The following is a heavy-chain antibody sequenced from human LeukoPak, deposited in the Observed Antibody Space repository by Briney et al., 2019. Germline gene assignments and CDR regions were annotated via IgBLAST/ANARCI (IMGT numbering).Heavy chain of an antibody. J-gene: IGHJ4*02. CDR1: GVSITSADW. V-gene: IGHV4/OR15-8*01. D-gene: IGHD1-26*01. CDR3: ARHKVGASTFDY. Sequence: PSETLSLTCEVSGVSITSADWCSWVRQPPGKGLGWIGEIFHTGITNYNPSFKSRVTISVDRSQNRITLKLGSVTAADTALYYCARHKVGASTFDYWGQGTHVTVSS. CDR2: IFHTGIT.